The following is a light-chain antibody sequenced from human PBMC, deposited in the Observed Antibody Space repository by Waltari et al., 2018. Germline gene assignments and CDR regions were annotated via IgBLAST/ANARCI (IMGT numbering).Light chain of an antibody. Sequence: HSARPHPPPCSGPPGQSTPIPGPGPSSTVGGSNIVPCYQQPQGKPPNLMIDDVSKRPSGVSNRFSGSKSGNTASLTISGLQAEDEADYYCSSYTSSSTLRVFGGGTKLTVL. V-gene: IGLV2-14*01. CDR3: SSYTSSSTLRV. J-gene: IGLJ2*01. CDR2: DVS. CDR1: SSTVGGSNI.